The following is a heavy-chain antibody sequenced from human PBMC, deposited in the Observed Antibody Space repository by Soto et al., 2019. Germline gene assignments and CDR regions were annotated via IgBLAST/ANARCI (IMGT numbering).Heavy chain of an antibody. V-gene: IGHV4-31*03. CDR2: IYVTGAV. Sequence: PSDTLSLTCSVSGAALNSGNYYSRWIRQVPGKGLEWIGHIYVTGAVDYNPSLRDRITISQDTSERQFSLNLRLVTAADTAVYYCARLRIATNNYKWFDPWGQGTLVTVSS. J-gene: IGHJ5*02. CDR1: GAALNSGNYY. CDR3: ARLRIATNNYKWFDP. D-gene: IGHD2-21*01.